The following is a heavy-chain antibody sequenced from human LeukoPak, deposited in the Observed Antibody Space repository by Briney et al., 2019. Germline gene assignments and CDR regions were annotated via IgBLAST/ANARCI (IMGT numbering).Heavy chain of an antibody. CDR1: GFTFSSYS. CDR2: ISSSSSYI. D-gene: IGHD6-13*01. CDR3: ARDRFRSWDLDY. Sequence: GGSLRLSCAASGFTFSSYSMNWVRQAPGKGLEWVSSISSSSSYIYYADSVKGRFTISRDNAKNSLYLQMNSLRAEDTAVYYCARDRFRSWDLDYWGQGTLVTVSS. J-gene: IGHJ4*02. V-gene: IGHV3-21*01.